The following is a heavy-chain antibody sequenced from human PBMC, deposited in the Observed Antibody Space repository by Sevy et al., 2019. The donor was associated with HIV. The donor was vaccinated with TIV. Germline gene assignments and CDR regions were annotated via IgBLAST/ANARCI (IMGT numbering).Heavy chain of an antibody. CDR2: IIPIFGTA. CDR3: ARQMKQSHYYYGMDV. CDR1: GGTFSSYA. Sequence: ASVKVSCKASGGTFSSYAISWVRQALGQGLEWMGGIIPIFGTANYAQTFQGRVTITADESTSTAYMELSSLRSEETAVYYCARQMKQSHYYYGMDVWGQGTTVTVSS. J-gene: IGHJ6*02. V-gene: IGHV1-69*13. D-gene: IGHD6-19*01.